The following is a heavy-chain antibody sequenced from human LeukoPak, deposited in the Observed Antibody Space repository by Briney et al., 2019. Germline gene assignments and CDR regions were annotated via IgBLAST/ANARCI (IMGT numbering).Heavy chain of an antibody. CDR2: INPNSGGT. Sequence: ASVKVSCKASVYAFTSYDISWVRQAPGQGLEWMGWINPNSGGTNYAQKFQGRVTMTRDTSISTAYMELSRLRSDDTAVYYCARGLGGYGSGSYYTLNYFDYWGQGTLVTVSS. J-gene: IGHJ4*02. CDR3: ARGLGGYGSGSYYTLNYFDY. CDR1: VYAFTSYD. D-gene: IGHD3-10*01. V-gene: IGHV1-2*02.